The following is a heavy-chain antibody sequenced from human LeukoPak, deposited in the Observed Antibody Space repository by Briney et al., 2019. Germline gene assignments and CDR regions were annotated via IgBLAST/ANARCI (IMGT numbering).Heavy chain of an antibody. CDR3: ARAWSGVRGYFDY. CDR2: IYHSGST. CDR1: GYSISTAYY. V-gene: IGHV4-38-2*02. J-gene: IGHJ4*02. Sequence: SETLSLTCTVSGYSISTAYYWGWIRQPPGKGLEWIGNIYHSGSTHYNPSLKSRVTISVDTSKNQFSLKLSSVTAADTAVYYCARAWSGVRGYFDYWGQGTLVTVSS. D-gene: IGHD3-10*01.